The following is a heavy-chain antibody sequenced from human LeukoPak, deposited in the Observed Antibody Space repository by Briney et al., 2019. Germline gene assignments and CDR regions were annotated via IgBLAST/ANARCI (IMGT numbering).Heavy chain of an antibody. CDR3: ARVHCAYRDRTSSSWFDP. D-gene: IGHD2-2*01. J-gene: IGHJ5*02. CDR1: GYTFTGYY. Sequence: ASVTVSSKASGYTFTGYYIHWVRQAPGQGLEWMGWINPNSGGTNYAQKFRGRVTMTRDTSITTAYMDLSRLRSDDTAVYYCARVHCAYRDRTSSSWFDPWGQGTLVTVSS. CDR2: INPNSGGT. V-gene: IGHV1-2*02.